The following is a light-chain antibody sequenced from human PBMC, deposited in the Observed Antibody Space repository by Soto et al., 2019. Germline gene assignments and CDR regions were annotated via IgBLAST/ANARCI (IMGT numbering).Light chain of an antibody. CDR2: DAS. CDR1: QAISKL. Sequence: DIQMTQSPSSLSSSVGDRVTITCQASQAISKLLNWYQQKPGKAPELVIYDASSLATGVPSTFSGSGSGTDFTFTITSLQPEDIATYYCQQYDDLPYTFGQGTKLEIK. J-gene: IGKJ2*01. V-gene: IGKV1-33*01. CDR3: QQYDDLPYT.